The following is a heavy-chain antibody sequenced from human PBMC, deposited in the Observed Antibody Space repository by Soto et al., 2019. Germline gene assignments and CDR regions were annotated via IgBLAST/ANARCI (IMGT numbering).Heavy chain of an antibody. CDR2: ISHDGSEK. D-gene: IGHD6-19*01. J-gene: IGHJ5*02. Sequence: VQLVESGGGLVQPGTSLRLSCAASGFTFSTHGMHWVRQAPGKGLEWVAMISHDGSEKYYVDSVKGRFTISRDISKNTLFLQMDSLRAEDTAVYCAKDWGETGWYNWFDPWGPGILVTVSS. V-gene: IGHV3-30*18. CDR3: AKDWGETGWYNWFDP. CDR1: GFTFSTHG.